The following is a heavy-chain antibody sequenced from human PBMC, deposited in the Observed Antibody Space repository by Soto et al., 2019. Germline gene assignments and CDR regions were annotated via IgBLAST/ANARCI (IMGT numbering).Heavy chain of an antibody. V-gene: IGHV4-39*01. D-gene: IGHD2-21*02. CDR1: GESISSSSYY. CDR2: IYYSGRT. Sequence: SETLSLTCIVSGESISSSSYYWGWIRQPPGKGLEWIGSIYYSGRTYYNPSFKSRVTISIDTSKNQFSLKLSYVTATDTAVYYCARQRTTVVTQAYFDHWGQGALVTVSS. J-gene: IGHJ4*02. CDR3: ARQRTTVVTQAYFDH.